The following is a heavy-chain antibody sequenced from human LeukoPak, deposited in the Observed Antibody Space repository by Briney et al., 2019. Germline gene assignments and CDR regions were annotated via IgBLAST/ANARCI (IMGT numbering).Heavy chain of an antibody. CDR1: GFTFDDYA. Sequence: GGSLRLSCAASGFTFDDYAMHWVRQAPGKGLEWVSGISWNSGSRGYADSVKGRFTISRDNAKNSLHLQMNSLRAEDTALYYCAAGNALVSYFYGLDVWGQGTTVTVSS. J-gene: IGHJ6*02. CDR2: ISWNSGSR. D-gene: IGHD1-14*01. CDR3: AAGNALVSYFYGLDV. V-gene: IGHV3-9*01.